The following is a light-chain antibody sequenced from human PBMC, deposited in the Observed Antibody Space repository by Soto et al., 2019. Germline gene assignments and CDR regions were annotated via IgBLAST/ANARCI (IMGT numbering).Light chain of an antibody. Sequence: DIQMTQSTSSLSASVGDRVTITCRASQSISSYLNWYQQKPGKAPKLLIYAASSLQSGVPSRFSGSGSGTDFTLTISSLQPEDFATYYCQQSYSTPITFGQVRRLEI. J-gene: IGKJ5*01. CDR1: QSISSY. CDR2: AAS. CDR3: QQSYSTPIT. V-gene: IGKV1-39*01.